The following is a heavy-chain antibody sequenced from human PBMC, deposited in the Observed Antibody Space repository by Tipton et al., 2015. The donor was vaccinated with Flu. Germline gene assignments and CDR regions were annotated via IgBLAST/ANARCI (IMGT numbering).Heavy chain of an antibody. CDR2: IHHSGTT. Sequence: TLSLTCVVSGYSISSGYFWGWIRQPPGKGLEWIGSIHHSGTTYYNPSLRSRVTILIDTSKSQFSLKLNSVTAADTAMYYCARQDSSRRLNWFDPWGQGILVTVSS. CDR1: GYSISSGYF. CDR3: ARQDSSRRLNWFDP. J-gene: IGHJ5*02. V-gene: IGHV4-38-2*01. D-gene: IGHD6-13*01.